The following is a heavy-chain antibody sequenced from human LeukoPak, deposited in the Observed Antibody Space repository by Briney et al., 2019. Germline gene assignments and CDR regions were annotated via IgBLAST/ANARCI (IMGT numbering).Heavy chain of an antibody. CDR2: ISYDGSNK. V-gene: IGHV3-30*18. Sequence: GRSLRLSCAASGFTFSSYGMQWVRQAPGKGLEWVAVISYDGSNKYYADSVKGRFTISRDNSKNTLYLQMNSLRAEDTAVYYCAKERGRTDVLRYFDWLPAFDYWGQGTLVTVSS. D-gene: IGHD3-9*01. CDR1: GFTFSSYG. CDR3: AKERGRTDVLRYFDWLPAFDY. J-gene: IGHJ4*02.